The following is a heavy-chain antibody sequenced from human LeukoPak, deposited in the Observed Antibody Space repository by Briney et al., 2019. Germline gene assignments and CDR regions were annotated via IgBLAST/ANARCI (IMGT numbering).Heavy chain of an antibody. CDR3: ARVRGSYYYDSSGYYRFDY. J-gene: IGHJ4*02. D-gene: IGHD3-22*01. Sequence: SETLSLTCAVYGGSFSGYYWSWIRQPPGKGLEWIGEINHRGSTNYNPSLKSRVTISVDTSKNQFSLKLSSVTAADTAVYYCARVRGSYYYDSSGYYRFDYWGQGTLVTVSS. V-gene: IGHV4-34*01. CDR2: INHRGST. CDR1: GGSFSGYY.